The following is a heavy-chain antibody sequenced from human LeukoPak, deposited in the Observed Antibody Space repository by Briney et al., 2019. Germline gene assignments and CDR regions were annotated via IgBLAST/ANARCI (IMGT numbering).Heavy chain of an antibody. CDR1: GFTFSSYG. J-gene: IGHJ6*02. Sequence: QSGRSLRLSCAASGFTFSSYGMHWVRQAPGKGLEWEAVISYDGSNKYYADSVKGRFTISRDNSKNTLYLQMNSLRAEDTAVYYCAKQWGCSSTSCYSSYYYYGMDVWGQGTTVTVSS. CDR3: AKQWGCSSTSCYSSYYYYGMDV. D-gene: IGHD2-2*02. CDR2: ISYDGSNK. V-gene: IGHV3-30*18.